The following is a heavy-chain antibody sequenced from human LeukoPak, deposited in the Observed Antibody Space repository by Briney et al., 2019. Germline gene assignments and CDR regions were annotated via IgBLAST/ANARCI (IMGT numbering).Heavy chain of an antibody. J-gene: IGHJ4*02. CDR1: GFTFSSYG. D-gene: IGHD6-19*01. V-gene: IGHV3-23*01. CDR3: AKARSRYSSGWYSFDY. Sequence: GGTLRLSCAASGFTFSSYGMSWVRQAPGKGLEWVSAISGSGGSTYYADSVKGRFTISRDNSKNTLYLQMNSLRAEDTAVYSCAKARSRYSSGWYSFDYWGQGTLVTVSS. CDR2: ISGSGGST.